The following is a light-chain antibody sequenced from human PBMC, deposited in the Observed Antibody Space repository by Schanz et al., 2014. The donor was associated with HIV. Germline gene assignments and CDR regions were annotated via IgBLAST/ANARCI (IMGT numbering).Light chain of an antibody. Sequence: DIQMTQSPSSLSASVGDRLTITCRASQSINSHLNWYQQKPGKAPKLLIYAAFSLQSGVPSRFSGSASGTDFTLTISSLQHEDFAIYYCQQSFVPPWTFGQGTKVEVK. CDR3: QQSFVPPWT. CDR2: AAF. V-gene: IGKV1-39*01. J-gene: IGKJ1*01. CDR1: QSINSH.